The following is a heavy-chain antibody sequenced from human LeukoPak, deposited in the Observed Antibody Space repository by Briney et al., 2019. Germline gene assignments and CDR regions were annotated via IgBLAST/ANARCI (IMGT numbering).Heavy chain of an antibody. CDR1: GGTFSSYA. CDR2: IIPIFGTA. V-gene: IGHV1-69*05. J-gene: IGHJ4*02. Sequence: ASVKVSCKASGGTFSSYAISWVRQAPGQGLEWMGGIIPIFGTANYAQKFQGRVTITTDESTSTAYMELSSLRSEDTAVYYCARSSSIAALLYFDYWGQGTLVTVSS. CDR3: ARSSSIAALLYFDY. D-gene: IGHD6-6*01.